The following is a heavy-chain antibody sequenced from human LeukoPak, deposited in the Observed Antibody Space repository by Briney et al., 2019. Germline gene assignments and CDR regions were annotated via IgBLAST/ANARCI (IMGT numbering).Heavy chain of an antibody. D-gene: IGHD6-13*01. Sequence: ASVKVSCKASGYTFTGYYMHWVRQAPGQGLEWMGWINPNSGGTNYAQKFQGRVTMTRDTSISTAYMELSRLRSDDTAVYYCARGGKYGSSSYYYYYMDVWGKGTTVTVSS. V-gene: IGHV1-2*02. CDR2: INPNSGGT. CDR3: ARGGKYGSSSYYYYYMDV. CDR1: GYTFTGYY. J-gene: IGHJ6*03.